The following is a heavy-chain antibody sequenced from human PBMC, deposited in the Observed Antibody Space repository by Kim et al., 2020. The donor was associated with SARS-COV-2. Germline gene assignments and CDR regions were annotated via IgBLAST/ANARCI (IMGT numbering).Heavy chain of an antibody. CDR2: ISYDGSNK. V-gene: IGHV3-30*04. J-gene: IGHJ4*02. CDR3: ARGDGYNSPSDY. CDR1: GFTFSSYA. D-gene: IGHD5-12*01. Sequence: GGSLRLSCAASGFTFSSYAMHWVRQAPGKGLEWVAVISYDGSNKYYADSVKGRFTISRDNSKNTLYLQMNSLRAEDTAVYYCARGDGYNSPSDYWGQGTLFTVSS.